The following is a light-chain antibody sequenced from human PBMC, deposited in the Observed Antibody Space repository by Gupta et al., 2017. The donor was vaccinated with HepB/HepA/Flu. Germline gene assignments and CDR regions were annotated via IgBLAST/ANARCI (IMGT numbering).Light chain of an antibody. V-gene: IGLV1-51*01. J-gene: IGLJ1*01. CDR3: ATWDHSLRSFV. CDR2: DNN. CDR1: SSNLGNNV. Sequence: HSVLTQPPSMSAAPGQKIILSCSGTSSNLGNNVVSWYQQLPEAAPKLLIYDNNKRPSGISDRFSGSKYGTSATLDIAGLQTGDEADYFCATWDHSLRSFVFGTGTTVTAL.